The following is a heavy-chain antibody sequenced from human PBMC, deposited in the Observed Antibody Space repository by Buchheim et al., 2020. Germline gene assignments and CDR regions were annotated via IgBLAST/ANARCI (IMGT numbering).Heavy chain of an antibody. V-gene: IGHV3-48*03. Sequence: EVQLVESGGGLVQPGGSLRLSCAASGFTFSNYQMNWVRQAPGKGLVWVSYISSNGSTIYNADSVKGRFTISRDNAKNPLYLQMNSLRAEDTAVYYCARSPDYYDSSGYYYFQHWGQGT. D-gene: IGHD3-22*01. CDR3: ARSPDYYDSSGYYYFQH. CDR2: ISSNGSTI. CDR1: GFTFSNYQ. J-gene: IGHJ1*01.